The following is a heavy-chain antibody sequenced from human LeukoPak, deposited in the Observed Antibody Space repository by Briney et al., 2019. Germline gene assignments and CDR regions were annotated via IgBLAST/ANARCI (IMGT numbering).Heavy chain of an antibody. CDR2: IYYSGST. Sequence: SETLSLTCTVSGGSISSYYWSRIRQPPGKGLEWIGYIYYSGSTNYNPSLKSRVTISVDTSKNQFSLKLSSVTAADTAVYYCARILSGSYGYSWYYFDYWGQGTLVTVSS. J-gene: IGHJ4*02. CDR1: GGSISSYY. CDR3: ARILSGSYGYSWYYFDY. D-gene: IGHD1-26*01. V-gene: IGHV4-59*08.